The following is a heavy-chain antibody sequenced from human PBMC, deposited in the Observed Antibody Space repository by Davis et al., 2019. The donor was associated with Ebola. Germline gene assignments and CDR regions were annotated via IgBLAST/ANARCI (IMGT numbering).Heavy chain of an antibody. Sequence: GGSLRLSCTDSVITFSSYAMTWVCQAPGKGQEWVSAISGSGGITYYADSVKGRFTISRDNSKKTLYLQMNSLRAEDTAVYYCAKSGLSFGVVKYHYGMDVWGKGTTVTVSS. CDR3: AKSGLSFGVVKYHYGMDV. CDR1: VITFSSYA. V-gene: IGHV3-23*01. D-gene: IGHD3-3*01. CDR2: ISGSGGIT. J-gene: IGHJ6*04.